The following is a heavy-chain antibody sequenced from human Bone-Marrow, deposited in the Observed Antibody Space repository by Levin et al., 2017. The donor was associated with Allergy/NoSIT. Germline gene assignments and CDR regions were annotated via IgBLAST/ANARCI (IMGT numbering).Heavy chain of an antibody. V-gene: IGHV3-23*01. Sequence: GESLKISCAASGFIFGGSAMGWVRQPPGKGLEWVSGISASGGSTYYADSVKGRFTISRDNSKSTLDLELNSLRAEDTAVYYCAKGGTYSNSPFNYWGQGTLVTVSS. CDR1: GFIFGGSA. CDR3: AKGGTYSNSPFNY. CDR2: ISASGGST. J-gene: IGHJ4*02. D-gene: IGHD6-6*01.